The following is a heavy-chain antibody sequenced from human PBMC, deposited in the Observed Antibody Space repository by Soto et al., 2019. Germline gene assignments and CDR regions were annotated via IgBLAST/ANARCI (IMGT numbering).Heavy chain of an antibody. D-gene: IGHD3-16*02. V-gene: IGHV3-7*01. Sequence: EVQLVESGGDLVQPGGSLRLSCVASGFTCSSYWMTWVRQAPGKGLEWVANIKQDGSEKYYADSVKGRFTISRDNAKNSMYLQMNSLRAEDTALYYCARNRYSDYWGQGTLVTVSS. CDR1: GFTCSSYW. CDR2: IKQDGSEK. CDR3: ARNRYSDY. J-gene: IGHJ4*02.